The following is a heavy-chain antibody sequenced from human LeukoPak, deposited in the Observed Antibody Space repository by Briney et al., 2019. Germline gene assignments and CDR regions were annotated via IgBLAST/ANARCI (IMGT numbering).Heavy chain of an antibody. Sequence: ASVKVSCKASGYTFTAYFMHWVRQAPGQGLEWMGWINPNSGGTNYAQKFQGRVSMTRDTSISTAYMELSSLRSDDTAVYYCARVGPQRITMVREKSFDYWGQGTLVTVSS. V-gene: IGHV1-2*02. CDR1: GYTFTAYF. D-gene: IGHD3-10*01. J-gene: IGHJ4*02. CDR2: INPNSGGT. CDR3: ARVGPQRITMVREKSFDY.